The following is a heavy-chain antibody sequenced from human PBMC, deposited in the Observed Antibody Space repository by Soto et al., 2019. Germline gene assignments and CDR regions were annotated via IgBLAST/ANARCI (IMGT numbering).Heavy chain of an antibody. D-gene: IGHD4-17*01. CDR3: ATTFYGDYEFDY. Sequence: SETLSLTCTVSGGSISSYYWSWIRQPPGKGLEWIGYIYYSGSTNYNPSLKSRVTISVDTSKNQFSLKLSSVTAADTAVYYCATTFYGDYEFDYWGQGTLVTVSS. J-gene: IGHJ4*02. CDR1: GGSISSYY. CDR2: IYYSGST. V-gene: IGHV4-59*01.